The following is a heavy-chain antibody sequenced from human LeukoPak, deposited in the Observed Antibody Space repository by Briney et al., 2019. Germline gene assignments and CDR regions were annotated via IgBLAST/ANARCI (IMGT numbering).Heavy chain of an antibody. CDR1: GYTFTSYG. J-gene: IGHJ4*02. CDR2: ISAYNGNT. V-gene: IGHV1-18*01. D-gene: IGHD3-10*01. Sequence: ASVKVSCKASGYTFTSYGISWVRQAPGQGLEWMGWISAYNGNTNYAQKLQGRVTMTTGTSTSTAYMELRSLRSGDTAVYYCARARGGGDLYYYGSGDNYYFDYWGQGTLVTVSS. CDR3: ARARGGGDLYYYGSGDNYYFDY.